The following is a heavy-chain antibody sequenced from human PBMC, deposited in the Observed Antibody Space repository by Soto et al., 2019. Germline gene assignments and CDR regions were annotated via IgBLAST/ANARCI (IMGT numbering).Heavy chain of an antibody. CDR1: GGSISSGGYY. CDR3: ARDSRPYYYGSSGYYSGVFAFDI. J-gene: IGHJ3*02. V-gene: IGHV4-31*03. Sequence: SETLSLTCTVSGGSISSGGYYWSWIRQHPGKGLEWIGYIYYSGSTYYNPSLKSRVTISVDTSKNQFSLKLSSVTAADTAVYYCARDSRPYYYGSSGYYSGVFAFDIWGQGTMVTVSS. D-gene: IGHD3-22*01. CDR2: IYYSGST.